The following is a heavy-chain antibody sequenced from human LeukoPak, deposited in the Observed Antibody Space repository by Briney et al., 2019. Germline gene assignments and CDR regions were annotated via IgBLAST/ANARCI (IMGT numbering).Heavy chain of an antibody. Sequence: ASVKVSCKASGYTFTSYAIHWVRQAPGQGLEWMGWINPNSGGTSFAQKFQGRVTMTRDTSISTAYMELSRLRSDDTAVYYCARVGFCSGGLCPYYFDYWGQGTLVTVSS. V-gene: IGHV1-2*02. CDR1: GYTFTSYA. CDR3: ARVGFCSGGLCPYYFDY. D-gene: IGHD2-15*01. J-gene: IGHJ4*02. CDR2: INPNSGGT.